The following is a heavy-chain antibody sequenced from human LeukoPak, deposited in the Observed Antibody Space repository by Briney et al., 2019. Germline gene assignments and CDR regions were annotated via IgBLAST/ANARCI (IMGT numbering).Heavy chain of an antibody. J-gene: IGHJ4*02. V-gene: IGHV4-31*03. CDR2: IYYSGGT. Sequence: ASETLSLTCTVSGGSISIEGYYWTWIRQHPGKGLEWIGYIYYSGGTYYNPSLKSRLTISVDTSKNQFSLRLSSVAAADTAVYFCARDDCNGGSCYSYWGQGTLVTVSS. CDR3: ARDDCNGGSCYSY. D-gene: IGHD2-15*01. CDR1: GGSISIEGYY.